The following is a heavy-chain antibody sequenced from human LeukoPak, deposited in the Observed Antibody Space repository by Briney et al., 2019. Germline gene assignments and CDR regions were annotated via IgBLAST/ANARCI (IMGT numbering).Heavy chain of an antibody. CDR3: VRSRTASGYYYWCFDL. CDR1: GHSNKGCY. V-gene: IGHV4-59*01. Sequence: SETLSLTCAVSGHSNKGCYWSWVRQPPGKGLEWIGYIYYSGSTNYNPSLKSRVTISVDTSKNQLSLKLCSVTAADTAVGYCVRSRTASGYYYWCFDLWGRGTLVTVSS. CDR2: IYYSGST. J-gene: IGHJ2*01. D-gene: IGHD3-9*01.